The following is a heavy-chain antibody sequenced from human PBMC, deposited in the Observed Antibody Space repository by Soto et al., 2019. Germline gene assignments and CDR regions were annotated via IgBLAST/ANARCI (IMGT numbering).Heavy chain of an antibody. J-gene: IGHJ3*02. V-gene: IGHV3-23*01. CDR2: ISGSGVGT. Sequence: EVQLLESGGGLVQPGGSLRLSCAASGFTFSSYAMSWVRQAPGKGLEWVSAISGSGVGTYYADSVKGRFTISKDNSKNTLYLQMTSLRAEDTAVYYCAKCMTTVTTFPFDIWGQGTMVSVSS. CDR3: AKCMTTVTTFPFDI. CDR1: GFTFSSYA. D-gene: IGHD4-17*01.